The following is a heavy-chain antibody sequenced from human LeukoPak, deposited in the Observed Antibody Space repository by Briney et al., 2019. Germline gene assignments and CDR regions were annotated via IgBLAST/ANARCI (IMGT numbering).Heavy chain of an antibody. CDR1: GFTFSSYA. Sequence: GGSLRLSCAASGFTFSSYAMRWVRQAPGKGLEWAAVIWYDGSSKYCADSVKGRFTISRDNSKNTLYLQMNSLRAEDTAVYYCARHHGANYYYYDMDVWGQGTTVTVSS. CDR3: ARHHGANYYYYDMDV. V-gene: IGHV3-33*01. CDR2: IWYDGSSK. D-gene: IGHD4-17*01. J-gene: IGHJ6*02.